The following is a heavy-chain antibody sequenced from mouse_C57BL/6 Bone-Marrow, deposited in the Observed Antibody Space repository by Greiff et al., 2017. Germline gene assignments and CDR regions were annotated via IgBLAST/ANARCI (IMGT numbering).Heavy chain of an antibody. Sequence: VQLQESGAELARPGASVKLSCKASGYTFTSYGISWVKQRTGQGLEWIGEIYPRSGNTYYNEKFKGKATLTADKSSSTAYMELRSLTSEDSAVYFCARERSMVYDGPFAYWGQGTLVTVSA. D-gene: IGHD2-10*02. CDR2: IYPRSGNT. CDR1: GYTFTSYG. CDR3: ARERSMVYDGPFAY. V-gene: IGHV1-81*01. J-gene: IGHJ3*01.